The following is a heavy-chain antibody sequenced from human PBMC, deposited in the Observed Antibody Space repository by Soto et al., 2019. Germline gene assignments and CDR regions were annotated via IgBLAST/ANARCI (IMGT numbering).Heavy chain of an antibody. J-gene: IGHJ4*02. CDR1: GGSISSGGYY. V-gene: IGHV4-31*03. D-gene: IGHD2-2*01. CDR3: ARTGVCISTSCYMGYFDC. CDR2: IYYSGST. Sequence: PSETLSLTCTVSGGSISSGGYYWSWIRQHPGKGLEWIGYIYYSGSTYYNPSLKSRVTISVDTSKNQFSLKLSSVTAADTAVYYCARTGVCISTSCYMGYFDCWGQGTLVTVSS.